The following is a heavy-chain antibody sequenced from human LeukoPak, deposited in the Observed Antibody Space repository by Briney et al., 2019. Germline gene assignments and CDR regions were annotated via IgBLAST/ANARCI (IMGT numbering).Heavy chain of an antibody. Sequence: PGGSLRLSCAASGFTFSSYWMSWVRQAPGKGLEWVANIKQDGSEKYYVDSVKGRFTISRDNAKNSLYLQMNSLRAEDTAVYYCARDITMIVVVYGAFDIWGQGTMVTVSS. CDR2: IKQDGSEK. V-gene: IGHV3-7*01. CDR1: GFTFSSYW. J-gene: IGHJ3*02. CDR3: ARDITMIVVVYGAFDI. D-gene: IGHD3-22*01.